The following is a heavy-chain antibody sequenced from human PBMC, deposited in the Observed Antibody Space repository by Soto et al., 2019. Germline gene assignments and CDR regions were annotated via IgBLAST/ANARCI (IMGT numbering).Heavy chain of an antibody. J-gene: IGHJ6*02. CDR3: ARGLEYSSSFAYYGMDV. CDR2: ISAYNGNT. Sequence: GASVKVSCKASGYTFTSYGNSWVRQAPGQGLEWMGWISAYNGNTNYAQKLQGRVTMTTDTSTSTAYMELRSLRSDDTAVYYCARGLEYSSSFAYYGMDVWGQGTTVTVSS. CDR1: GYTFTSYG. D-gene: IGHD6-6*01. V-gene: IGHV1-18*04.